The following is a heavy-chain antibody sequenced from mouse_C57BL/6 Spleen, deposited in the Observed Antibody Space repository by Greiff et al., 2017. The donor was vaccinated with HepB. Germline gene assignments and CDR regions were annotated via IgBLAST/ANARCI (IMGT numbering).Heavy chain of an antibody. J-gene: IGHJ2*01. Sequence: QVQLKQSGAELARPGASVKLSCKASGYTFTSYGISWVKQRTGQGLEWIGEIYPRSGNTYYNEKFKGKATLTADKSSSIAYMELRSLTSEDSAVYFCARGPFDYWGQGTTLTVSS. CDR3: ARGPFDY. CDR2: IYPRSGNT. V-gene: IGHV1-81*01. CDR1: GYTFTSYG.